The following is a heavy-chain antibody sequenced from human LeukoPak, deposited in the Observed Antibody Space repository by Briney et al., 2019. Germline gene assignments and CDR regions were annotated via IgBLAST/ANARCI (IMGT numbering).Heavy chain of an antibody. CDR3: ARFGAPQWSGATLGINAFDI. J-gene: IGHJ3*02. CDR1: GXTFTGYY. Sequence: KPGASVKVSFKASGXTFTGYYMHWLRQAPGQGLEWMGWINPNNGDKNYAQKFQGRVTVTRDTSISTAYMDLSRLRSDDTAVYYCARFGAPQWSGATLGINAFDIWGQGTMVTVSS. D-gene: IGHD3-10*01. V-gene: IGHV1-2*02. CDR2: INPNNGDK.